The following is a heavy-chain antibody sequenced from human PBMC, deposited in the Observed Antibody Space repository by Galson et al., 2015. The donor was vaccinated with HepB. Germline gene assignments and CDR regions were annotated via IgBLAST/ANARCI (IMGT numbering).Heavy chain of an antibody. CDR1: GFTFSSYA. V-gene: IGHV3-30-3*01. CDR3: ASNIMITFGGVIAKRLSPGDY. Sequence: SLRLSCAASGFTFSSYAMHWVRQAPGKGLEWVAVISYDGSNKYYADSVKGRFTISRDNSKNTLYLQMNSLRAEDTAVYYCASNIMITFGGVIAKRLSPGDYWGQGTLVTVSS. D-gene: IGHD3-16*02. CDR2: ISYDGSNK. J-gene: IGHJ4*02.